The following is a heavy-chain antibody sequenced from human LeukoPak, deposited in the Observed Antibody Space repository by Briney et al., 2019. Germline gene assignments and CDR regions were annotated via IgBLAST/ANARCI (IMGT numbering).Heavy chain of an antibody. D-gene: IGHD2-8*01. J-gene: IGHJ4*02. CDR2: INEVGSEI. CDR1: GFIFNDYW. V-gene: IGHV3-7*01. Sequence: GGSLRLSCAASGFIFNDYWMSWVRQAPSKGLEWVANINEVGSEIYYLDSVKGRFTISRDNAKNSLYLQMNSLRAEDTAVYYCATGVYYFDNWGQGTLVTVSS. CDR3: ATGVYYFDN.